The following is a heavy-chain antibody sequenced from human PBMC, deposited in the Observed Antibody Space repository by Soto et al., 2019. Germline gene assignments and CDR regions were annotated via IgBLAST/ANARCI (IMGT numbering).Heavy chain of an antibody. CDR2: ASYDGSYK. D-gene: IGHD5-12*01. Sequence: QVQLVESGGGVVQPGRSLRLSCAASGFTFSSFGMHWVRQAPGKGLEWVAVASYDGSYKYYADSVKGRFTISRDNSKNTLYLQMTRLRAEYTAVYYGAKERSVVATSPDFDYWGQGTLVTVSS. V-gene: IGHV3-30*18. CDR1: GFTFSSFG. J-gene: IGHJ4*02. CDR3: AKERSVVATSPDFDY.